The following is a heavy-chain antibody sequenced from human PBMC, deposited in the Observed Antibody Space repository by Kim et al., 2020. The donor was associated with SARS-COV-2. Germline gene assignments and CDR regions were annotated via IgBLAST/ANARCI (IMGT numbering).Heavy chain of an antibody. CDR1: GGSISSSSYY. Sequence: SETLSLTCTVSGGSISSSSYYWGWIRQPPGKGLEWIGSIYYSGSTYYNPSLKSRVTISVDTSKNQFSLKLSSVTAADTAVYYCASQGWWELPRSWYAFDIWGQGTMVTVSS. CDR2: IYYSGST. D-gene: IGHD1-26*01. CDR3: ASQGWWELPRSWYAFDI. J-gene: IGHJ3*02. V-gene: IGHV4-39*01.